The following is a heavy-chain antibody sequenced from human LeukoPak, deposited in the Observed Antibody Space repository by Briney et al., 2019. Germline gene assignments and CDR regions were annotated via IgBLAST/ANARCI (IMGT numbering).Heavy chain of an antibody. V-gene: IGHV4-39*07. Sequence: SETLSLTCTVSGGSISSGSYYWSWIRQPPGKGLEWIGEINHSGSTNYNPSLKSRVTISVDTSKNQFSLKLSSVTAADTAVYYCARGQGRMRIAARGRYDYWGQGTLVTVSS. J-gene: IGHJ4*02. CDR1: GGSISSGSYY. D-gene: IGHD6-6*01. CDR2: INHSGST. CDR3: ARGQGRMRIAARGRYDY.